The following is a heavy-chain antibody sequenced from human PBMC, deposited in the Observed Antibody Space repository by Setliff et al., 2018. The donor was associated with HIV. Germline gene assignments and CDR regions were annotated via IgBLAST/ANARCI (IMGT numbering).Heavy chain of an antibody. Sequence: ASVKVSCKASEYTFTDFYVHWVRQAPGQGLEWMGRINPKSGGTNYAQNFQGRVTMTRDTSRKTAYMELKRLTSDDTAVYYCARDGVWDEYYFYGMDVWGQGTTVTVSS. CDR1: EYTFTDFY. CDR3: ARDGVWDEYYFYGMDV. D-gene: IGHD3-16*01. CDR2: INPKSGGT. J-gene: IGHJ6*02. V-gene: IGHV1-2*06.